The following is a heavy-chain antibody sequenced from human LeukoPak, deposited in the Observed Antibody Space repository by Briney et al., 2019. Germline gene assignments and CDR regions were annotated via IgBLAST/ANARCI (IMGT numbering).Heavy chain of an antibody. CDR1: GYTFTGYY. V-gene: IGHV1-2*06. J-gene: IGHJ6*02. CDR2: INPNSGGT. Sequence: ASVKVSCKASGYTFTGYYMHWVRQAPGQGLEWMGRINPNSGGTNYAQKFQGRVTMTRDTSISTAYMELSRLRSDDTAVYYCARTYGSGSYSDYYYGMDVWGQGTTVTVSS. CDR3: ARTYGSGSYSDYYYGMDV. D-gene: IGHD3-10*01.